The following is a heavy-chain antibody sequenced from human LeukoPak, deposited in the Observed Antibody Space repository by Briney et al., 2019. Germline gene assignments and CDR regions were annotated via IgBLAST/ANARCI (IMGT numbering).Heavy chain of an antibody. J-gene: IGHJ4*02. Sequence: PSETLSLTCTVSGGSISSYYWSRIRQPAGKGLEWIGRVYTSGSTNYNPSLKSRVTISVDKSKNQFSLMLSSVTAADTAVYYCARVSYDGRGALFDYWGQGTLVTVSS. CDR1: GGSISSYY. CDR3: ARVSYDGRGALFDY. D-gene: IGHD1-26*01. CDR2: VYTSGST. V-gene: IGHV4-4*07.